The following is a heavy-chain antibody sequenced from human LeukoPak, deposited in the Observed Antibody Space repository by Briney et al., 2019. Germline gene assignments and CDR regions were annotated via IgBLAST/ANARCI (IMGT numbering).Heavy chain of an antibody. CDR3: ARAGQQLVRHGMDV. V-gene: IGHV1-2*02. J-gene: IGHJ6*02. Sequence: GASVKVSCKASGYTFTGYYMHWVRQAPGQGLEWMGWINPNSGGTNYAQKFQGRVTMTRDTSISTVYMELSRLRSDDTAVYYCARAGQQLVRHGMDVWGQGTTVTVSS. CDR1: GYTFTGYY. CDR2: INPNSGGT. D-gene: IGHD6-13*01.